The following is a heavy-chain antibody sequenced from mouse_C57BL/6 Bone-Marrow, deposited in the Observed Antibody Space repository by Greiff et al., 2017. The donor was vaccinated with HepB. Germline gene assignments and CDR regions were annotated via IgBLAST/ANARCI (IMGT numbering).Heavy chain of an antibody. J-gene: IGHJ4*01. CDR2: IWSGGST. CDR3: AREMGITTVYYYAMDY. V-gene: IGHV2-2*01. Sequence: VMLVESGPGLVQPSQSLSITCTVSGFSLTSYGVHWVRQSPGKGLEWLGVIWSGGSTDYNAAFISRLSISKDNSKSQVFFKMNSLQADDTAIYYCAREMGITTVYYYAMDYWGQGTSVTVSS. CDR1: GFSLTSYG. D-gene: IGHD1-1*01.